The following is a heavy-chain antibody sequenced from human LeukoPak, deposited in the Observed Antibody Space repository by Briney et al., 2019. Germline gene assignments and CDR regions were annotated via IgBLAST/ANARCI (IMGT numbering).Heavy chain of an antibody. Sequence: ASVKVSCKASGYTFTRYAMDWLRQAPGQGLEWMGWINPNTGNPTYAQAFTGRFVFSLDTSVSTAYLQISSLNTEDTAVYYCAIDQPVAGVSNFDSWGQGTLVTVSS. CDR2: INPNTGNP. V-gene: IGHV7-4-1*02. D-gene: IGHD6-19*01. CDR3: AIDQPVAGVSNFDS. J-gene: IGHJ4*02. CDR1: GYTFTRYA.